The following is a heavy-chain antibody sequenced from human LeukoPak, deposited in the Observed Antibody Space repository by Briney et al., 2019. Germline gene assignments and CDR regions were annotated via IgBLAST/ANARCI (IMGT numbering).Heavy chain of an antibody. CDR2: ISSSSSHI. V-gene: IGHV3-21*01. J-gene: IGHJ4*02. CDR3: VRGATAVTRHLDY. D-gene: IGHD4-23*01. Sequence: PGGSLRLSCAASGFTFSGYSMSWVRQAPGKGLEWVSIISSSSSHIFDADSVKGRFAISRDNAKNSLYLQMNSLRPEDTAVYYCVRGATAVTRHLDYWGQGTLVTVPS. CDR1: GFTFSGYS.